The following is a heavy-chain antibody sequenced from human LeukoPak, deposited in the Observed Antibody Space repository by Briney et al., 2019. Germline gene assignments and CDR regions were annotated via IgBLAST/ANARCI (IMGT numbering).Heavy chain of an antibody. CDR2: IYTSGST. V-gene: IGHV4-61*02. CDR3: ARESRLVTGWFDP. Sequence: SQTLSRTCTVSGGSISSGSYYWSWIRQPAGKGLEWIGRIYTSGSTNYNPSLKSRVTISVDTSKNQFSLKLSSVTAADTAVYYCARESRLVTGWFDPWGQGTLVTVSS. CDR1: GGSISSGSYY. J-gene: IGHJ5*02. D-gene: IGHD3-9*01.